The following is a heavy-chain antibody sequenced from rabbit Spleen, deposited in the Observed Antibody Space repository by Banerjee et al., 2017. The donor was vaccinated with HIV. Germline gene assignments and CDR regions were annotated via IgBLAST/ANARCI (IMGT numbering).Heavy chain of an antibody. Sequence: QSLEESGGDLVKPGASLTLTCTASGFSFSARYYMCWVRQAPGKGLQWIACIYGGSLVTTYYATWAKGRFTISKTSSTTVTLQVNSLTAADTATYFCARNYVNAFDPWGQGTLVTVS. CDR3: ARNYVNAFDP. D-gene: IGHD1-1*01. CDR2: IYGGSLVTT. CDR1: GFSFSARYY. V-gene: IGHV1S40*01. J-gene: IGHJ2*01.